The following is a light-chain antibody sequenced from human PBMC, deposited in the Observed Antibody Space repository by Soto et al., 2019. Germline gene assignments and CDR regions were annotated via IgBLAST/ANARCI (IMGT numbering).Light chain of an antibody. CDR1: QSVSSRY. CDR3: QQYNDWPLT. Sequence: EIVLTQSPGTLSLSPGERAXXXXXXSQSVSSRYLSWYQQRFGQAPRLLIYGASSRATGIPARFSGTGSGTEFTLTISSLQSEDFALYYCQQYNDWPLTFGQGTKVDIK. V-gene: IGKV3-15*01. J-gene: IGKJ1*01. CDR2: GAS.